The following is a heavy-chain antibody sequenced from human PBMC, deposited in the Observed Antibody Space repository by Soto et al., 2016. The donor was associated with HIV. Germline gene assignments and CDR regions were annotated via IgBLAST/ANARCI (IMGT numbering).Heavy chain of an antibody. CDR1: GFTVSSTA. J-gene: IGHJ5*02. V-gene: IGHV3-66*01. CDR2: MYDGGPK. CDR3: ARVNDILSGFYTGWFDP. Sequence: EVQLVDSGGGLVQPGKSLRLSCAASGFTVSSTAMSWVRQAPGKGLEWVSAMYDGGPKYYADSVKGRFTISRDNSKNTLDLQMDRLRAEDTGVYYCARVNDILSGFYTGWFDPWSQGTLVTVSS. D-gene: IGHD3-9*01.